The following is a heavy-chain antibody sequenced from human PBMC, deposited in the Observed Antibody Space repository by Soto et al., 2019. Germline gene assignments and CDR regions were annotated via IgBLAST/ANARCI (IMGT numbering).Heavy chain of an antibody. Sequence: SETLSLTCSVSGGSIRSYYWSWIRQSPEKGLEWIGYFYHSGNSNYNPSLKSRVTISVDTSKNQLSLSLRSVTAADTAVYFCARISSVDPYGYVNGGLDVWDQGTTVTVSS. CDR3: ARISSVDPYGYVNGGLDV. CDR1: GGSIRSYY. V-gene: IGHV4-59*01. D-gene: IGHD5-18*01. CDR2: FYHSGNS. J-gene: IGHJ6*02.